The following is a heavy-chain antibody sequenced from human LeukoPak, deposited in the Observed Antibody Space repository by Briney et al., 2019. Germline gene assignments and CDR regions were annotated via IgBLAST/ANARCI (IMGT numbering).Heavy chain of an antibody. CDR2: ISSSSSYI. J-gene: IGHJ4*02. Sequence: GGSLRLSCAASGFTFSYYSMNWVRQAPGKGLEWVSSISSSSSYIYYADSVKGRFTISRDNAKNSLYLQMNSLRAEDTAVYYCARDRWYYGSGSYSGFDYWGQGTLVTVSS. CDR1: GFTFSYYS. V-gene: IGHV3-21*01. CDR3: ARDRWYYGSGSYSGFDY. D-gene: IGHD3-10*01.